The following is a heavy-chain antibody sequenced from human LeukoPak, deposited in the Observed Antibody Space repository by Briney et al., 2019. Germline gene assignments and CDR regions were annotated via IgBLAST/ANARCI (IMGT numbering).Heavy chain of an antibody. CDR3: ARGNLGFFESAFDF. CDR2: IIHSGST. Sequence: PSETLSLTCGVYGGSFSANYWSWFRRPPGKEREGSGEIIHSGSTNYNPSPTSRGTISVSTSKHQFSLKLRSASLADTDVYFCARGNLGFFESAFDFWGQGTMVTVSP. V-gene: IGHV4-34*01. CDR1: GGSFSANY. D-gene: IGHD3-3*01. J-gene: IGHJ3*01.